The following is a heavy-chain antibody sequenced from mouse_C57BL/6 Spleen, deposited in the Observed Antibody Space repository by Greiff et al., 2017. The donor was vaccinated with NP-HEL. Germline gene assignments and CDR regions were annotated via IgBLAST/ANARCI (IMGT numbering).Heavy chain of an antibody. Sequence: VQLQQPGAELVKPGASVKLSCKASGYTFTSYWMHWVKQRPGQGLEWIGMIHPNSGSTNYNEKFKSKATLTVDKSSSTAYMQLSSLTSEESAVYYCARYGNYPYAMDYWGQGTSVTVSS. CDR2: IHPNSGST. CDR1: GYTFTSYW. J-gene: IGHJ4*01. D-gene: IGHD2-1*01. V-gene: IGHV1-64*01. CDR3: ARYGNYPYAMDY.